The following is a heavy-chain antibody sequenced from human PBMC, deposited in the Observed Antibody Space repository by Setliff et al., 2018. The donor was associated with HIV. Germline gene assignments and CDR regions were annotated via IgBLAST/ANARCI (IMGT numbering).Heavy chain of an antibody. CDR3: FLFYDDRSGYLREEGFDP. J-gene: IGHJ5*02. Sequence: SETLSLTCTVYGGSFSGYYWTWIRQPPGKGLEFIGEMNHRGVIKYLSSLKSRVTMAVDTSKKQFSLKLKSVTAADTAVYYCFLFYDDRSGYLREEGFDPWGQGTLVTVSS. CDR2: MNHRGVI. V-gene: IGHV4-34*01. CDR1: GGSFSGYY. D-gene: IGHD3-22*01.